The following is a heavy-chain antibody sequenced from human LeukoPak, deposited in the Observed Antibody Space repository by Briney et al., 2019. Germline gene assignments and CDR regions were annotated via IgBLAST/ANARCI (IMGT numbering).Heavy chain of an antibody. CDR1: GGSISSYY. CDR2: MYTSGST. D-gene: IGHD6-6*01. J-gene: IGHJ4*02. Sequence: SETLSLTCTVSGGSISSYYGSWIRQPAGKGLEWIGRMYTSGSTHYNPSLKSRVTIAVDKSKNQFSLKLSSVTAADTAVYYCARDRDSTSSRFDYWGQGTLVTVSS. V-gene: IGHV4-4*07. CDR3: ARDRDSTSSRFDY.